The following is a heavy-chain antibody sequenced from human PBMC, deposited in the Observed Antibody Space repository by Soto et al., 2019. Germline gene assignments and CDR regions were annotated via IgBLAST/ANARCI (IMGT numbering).Heavy chain of an antibody. V-gene: IGHV3-23*01. D-gene: IGHD6-6*01. CDR1: GFTFSSYA. Sequence: PGGSLRLSCAASGFTFSSYAMSWVRQAPGKGLEWVSAISGSGGSTYYADSVKSRFTISRDNSKNTLYLQMSSLRAEDTAVYYCAKVGAARTLEYWGQGTLVTVSS. J-gene: IGHJ4*02. CDR3: AKVGAARTLEY. CDR2: ISGSGGST.